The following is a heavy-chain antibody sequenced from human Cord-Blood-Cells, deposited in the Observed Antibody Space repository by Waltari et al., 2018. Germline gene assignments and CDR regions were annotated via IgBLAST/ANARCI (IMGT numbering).Heavy chain of an antibody. CDR2: ISSSSSYI. V-gene: IGHV3-21*01. Sequence: VQLVESGGGLLKPGGSLRLSCAASGITCSSSSMNWFRKAQAKGLEWVSSISSSSSYIYYADSVKGRFTISRDNAKNSLYLQMNSLRAEDTAVYYCARGPGLELHWGQGTLVTVSS. CDR1: GITCSSSS. J-gene: IGHJ4*02. D-gene: IGHD1-7*01. CDR3: ARGPGLELH.